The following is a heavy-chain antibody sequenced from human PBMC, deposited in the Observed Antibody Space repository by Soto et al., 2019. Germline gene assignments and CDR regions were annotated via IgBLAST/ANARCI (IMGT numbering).Heavy chain of an antibody. J-gene: IGHJ4*02. V-gene: IGHV4-4*02. CDR2: IYRTGST. D-gene: IGHD1-7*01. CDR1: GGSFTSNNW. Sequence: SETLPLTCAVSGGSFTSNNWWTWVRQPPGQGLEWIGEIYRTGSTNYNPSLKSRVTISLDKSENQFSLKVTSLTAADTAVYYCASRDPGTSVDYWGQGTLVTVSS. CDR3: ASRDPGTSVDY.